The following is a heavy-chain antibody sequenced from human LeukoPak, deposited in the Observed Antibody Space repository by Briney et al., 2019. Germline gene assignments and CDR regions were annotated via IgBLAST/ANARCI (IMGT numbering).Heavy chain of an antibody. D-gene: IGHD3-22*01. CDR1: GFTFSSYS. V-gene: IGHV3-21*01. J-gene: IGHJ4*02. CDR3: ASSRYDSSGYYGIIGY. CDR2: ISRSSNYN. Sequence: GGSLRLSCAASGFTFSSYSMNWVRQAPGKGLEWVSSISRSSNYNYYADSVKGRFTISRDKAKNSLYLQMNSLRAEDTALYYCASSRYDSSGYYGIIGYWGQGTLVTVSS.